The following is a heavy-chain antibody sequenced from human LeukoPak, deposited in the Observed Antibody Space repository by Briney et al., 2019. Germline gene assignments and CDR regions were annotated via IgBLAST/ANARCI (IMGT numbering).Heavy chain of an antibody. CDR3: ARALAWGGSSYSYYYMDV. V-gene: IGHV1-8*01. Sequence: ASVSVSFTPSVYTFIDYDMNWVRQGAGQGGGRMGWINPNSGNAGYAQKFQGRVTMTRNTSISTAYMELSSLRSEDTAVYYCARALAWGGSSYSYYYMDVWDKGTTVTVSS. D-gene: IGHD1-26*01. CDR2: INPNSGNA. J-gene: IGHJ6*03. CDR1: VYTFIDYD.